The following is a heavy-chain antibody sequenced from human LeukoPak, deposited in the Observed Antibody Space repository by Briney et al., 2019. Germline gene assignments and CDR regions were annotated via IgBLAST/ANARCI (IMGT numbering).Heavy chain of an antibody. CDR3: ARVYDYVWGSYRNFDAFDI. Sequence: GESLKISCKGSGYSFTSYWIGWVRQMPGKGLEWMGIIYPGDSDTRYSPSFQGQVTISADKSISTAYLQWSSLKASDTATYYCARVYDYVWGSYRNFDAFDIWGQGTMVTVSS. V-gene: IGHV5-51*01. J-gene: IGHJ3*02. CDR2: IYPGDSDT. D-gene: IGHD3-16*02. CDR1: GYSFTSYW.